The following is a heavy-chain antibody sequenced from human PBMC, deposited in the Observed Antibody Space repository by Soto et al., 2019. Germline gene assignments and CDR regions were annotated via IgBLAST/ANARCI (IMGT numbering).Heavy chain of an antibody. CDR1: GFTFSSYG. D-gene: IGHD5-12*01. Sequence: QVQLVESGGGVVQPGRSLRLSCAASGFTFSSYGMHWVRQAPGKGLAWVAVIWYDGSNKYYADSVKGRFTISRDNSKNTLYLQMNSLRAEDTDVYYCEREVDSGYDRMTHRYYYGMDVWGQGTTVTVSS. CDR2: IWYDGSNK. J-gene: IGHJ6*02. CDR3: EREVDSGYDRMTHRYYYGMDV. V-gene: IGHV3-33*01.